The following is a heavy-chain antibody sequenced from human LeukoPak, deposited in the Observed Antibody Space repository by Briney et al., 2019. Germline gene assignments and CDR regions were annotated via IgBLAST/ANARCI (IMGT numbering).Heavy chain of an antibody. V-gene: IGHV3-74*01. Sequence: GGSLRLSCAASGFTFISSWMHWVRQAPGKGLVWVSRINSDGSSRNYADSVKGRFTISRDNAKNTLYLQMNSLRAEDTAVYYCASASSHRIAAGGDYWGQGTLVTVSS. CDR3: ASASSHRIAAGGDY. CDR1: GFTFISSW. D-gene: IGHD6-13*01. CDR2: INSDGSSR. J-gene: IGHJ4*02.